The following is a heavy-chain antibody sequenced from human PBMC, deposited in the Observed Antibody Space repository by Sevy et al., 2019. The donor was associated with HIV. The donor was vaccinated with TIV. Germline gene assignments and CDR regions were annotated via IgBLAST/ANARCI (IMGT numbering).Heavy chain of an antibody. V-gene: IGHV3-30*02. CDR3: ARGGDFLLTD. J-gene: IGHJ4*02. CDR2: IWYDGTRK. CDR1: GFTFSDYS. D-gene: IGHD2-21*01. Sequence: GGSLRLSCAASGFTFSDYSMHWVRQAPGKGLEWVAFIWYDGTRKDYADSVKGRFTISRDNSKKTLFLQMNSLRAEDTAVYYCARGGDFLLTDWGQGALVTVSS.